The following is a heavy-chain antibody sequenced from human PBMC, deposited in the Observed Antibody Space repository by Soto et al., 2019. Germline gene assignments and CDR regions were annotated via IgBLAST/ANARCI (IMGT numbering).Heavy chain of an antibody. D-gene: IGHD5-18*01. CDR3: AGPGYSSQDF. J-gene: IGHJ4*02. Sequence: EVRLLESGGGLVQPGGSLRLSCAASGLTFRSYALSWVRQAPGKGLEWVSGISGTGDGTDYADSVKGRFTVSRDNFKNTLYLQMNSLRAEDTAVYYCAGPGYSSQDFWGQGTLVTVSS. CDR1: GLTFRSYA. CDR2: ISGTGDGT. V-gene: IGHV3-23*01.